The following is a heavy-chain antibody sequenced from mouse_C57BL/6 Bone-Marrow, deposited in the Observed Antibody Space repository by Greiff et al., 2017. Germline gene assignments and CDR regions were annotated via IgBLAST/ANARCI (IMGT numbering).Heavy chain of an antibody. J-gene: IGHJ3*01. D-gene: IGHD2-14*01. CDR2: IYPRSGNT. CDR1: GYTFTSYG. Sequence: QVQLQQSGAELARPGASVKLSCKASGYTFTSYGISWVKQRTGQGLEWIGEIYPRSGNTYYNAKFKGKATMTADKSSSTAYMELRRLTSEVSAVYFCARKMGAWYDVRFAYWGPGTLVTVSA. V-gene: IGHV1-81*01. CDR3: ARKMGAWYDVRFAY.